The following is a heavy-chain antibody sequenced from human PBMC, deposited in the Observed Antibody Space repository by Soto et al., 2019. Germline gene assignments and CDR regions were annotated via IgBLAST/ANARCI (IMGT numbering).Heavy chain of an antibody. Sequence: PSETLSLTCTVSGGPFSAGGYYWSWIRQAPGKGLEWIGYSLQNGGTSCNPPLKSRVTISTDTSKRQFSLKLTSVTAADTAVYYCARGDSTVSSVFDYWGQGLLVTVSS. CDR2: SLQNGGT. V-gene: IGHV4-31*03. D-gene: IGHD4-17*01. CDR1: GGPFSAGGYY. J-gene: IGHJ4*02. CDR3: ARGDSTVSSVFDY.